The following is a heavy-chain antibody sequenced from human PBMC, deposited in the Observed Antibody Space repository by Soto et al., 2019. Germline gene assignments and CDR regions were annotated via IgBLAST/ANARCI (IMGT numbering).Heavy chain of an antibody. CDR3: AGARGYSIEYFDY. Sequence: PSETLSLTCAVSGGSISSGGYSWSWLRPPPGKGLEWIGEIYHRGSTNYNPSLKSRVIISVDNSKNQFSLKLSSVTAADTAVYYCAGARGYSIEYFDYWGQGTLVTVSS. CDR2: IYHRGST. J-gene: IGHJ4*02. CDR1: GGSISSGGYS. D-gene: IGHD5-18*01. V-gene: IGHV4-30-2*01.